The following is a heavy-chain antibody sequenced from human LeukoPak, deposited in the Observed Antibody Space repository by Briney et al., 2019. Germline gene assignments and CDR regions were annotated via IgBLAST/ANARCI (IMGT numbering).Heavy chain of an antibody. CDR3: ARGFDGSGSYLIDY. CDR1: GYRFIDYY. J-gene: IGHJ4*02. V-gene: IGHV1-2*02. Sequence: ASVKVSCKASGYRFIDYYIHWVRRAPGQGLEWMGWINPKSGGTNYAQKFQGRVTVTRDTSISTAYMELSRLRSDDTAVYYCARGFDGSGSYLIDYWGQGTLVTVSS. CDR2: INPKSGGT. D-gene: IGHD3-10*01.